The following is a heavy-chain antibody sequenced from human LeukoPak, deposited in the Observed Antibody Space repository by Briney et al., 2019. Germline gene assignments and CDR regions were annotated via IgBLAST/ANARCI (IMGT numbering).Heavy chain of an antibody. V-gene: IGHV4-59*01. D-gene: IGHD4-17*01. CDR2: IYYSGST. J-gene: IGHJ6*03. CDR1: GGSISSYY. CDR3: ARVGGDPYYYYYYYMDV. Sequence: SETLSLTCTVSGGSISSYYRSWIRQPPGKGLEWIGYIYYSGSTNYNPSLKSRVTISVDTSKNQFSLKLSSVTAADTAVYYCARVGGDPYYYYYYYMDVWGKGTTVTVSS.